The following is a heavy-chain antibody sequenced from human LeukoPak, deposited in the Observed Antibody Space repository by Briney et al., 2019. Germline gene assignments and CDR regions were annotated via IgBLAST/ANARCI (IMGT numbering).Heavy chain of an antibody. V-gene: IGHV4-39*01. Sequence: KPSETLSLTCTVSGGSISSSSYYWGWIRQPPGKGLEWIGSIYYSGSTYYNPSLKSRVTISVDTSKNQFSLKLSSVTAADTAVYYCARRGGSKTVDYWGQGTLVTVSS. D-gene: IGHD1-26*01. CDR2: IYYSGST. CDR3: ARRGGSKTVDY. CDR1: GGSISSSSYY. J-gene: IGHJ4*02.